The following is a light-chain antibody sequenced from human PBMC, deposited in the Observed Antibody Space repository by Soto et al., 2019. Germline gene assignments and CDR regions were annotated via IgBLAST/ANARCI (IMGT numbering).Light chain of an antibody. Sequence: EIVLAQSPGTLSLSPGERATLSCRASPSVSSSNLAWSQQKPGQAPRLLIYGASSRATGIPDRFSGSGSGTDFTLTISRLEPEDFAVYYCQQYGSSPYTLGQGTKLEIK. J-gene: IGKJ2*01. CDR1: PSVSSSN. V-gene: IGKV3-20*01. CDR2: GAS. CDR3: QQYGSSPYT.